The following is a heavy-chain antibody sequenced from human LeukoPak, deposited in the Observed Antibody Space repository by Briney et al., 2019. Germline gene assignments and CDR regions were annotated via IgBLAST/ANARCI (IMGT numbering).Heavy chain of an antibody. Sequence: GASVKVSCKASGYTFTSYGISWVRQAPGQGLEWMGGIIPIFGTANYAQKFQGRVTITTDESTSTAYMELSSLRSEDTAVYYCARSSIAARFYYMDVWGKGTTVTVSS. CDR2: IIPIFGTA. CDR1: GYTFTSYG. CDR3: ARSSIAARFYYMDV. D-gene: IGHD6-6*01. J-gene: IGHJ6*03. V-gene: IGHV1-69*05.